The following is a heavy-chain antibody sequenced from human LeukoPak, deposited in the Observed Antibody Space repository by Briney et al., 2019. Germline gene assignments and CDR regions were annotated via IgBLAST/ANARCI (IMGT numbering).Heavy chain of an antibody. D-gene: IGHD6-13*01. V-gene: IGHV1-18*04. CDR1: GYTFTSYG. CDR2: ISAYNGNT. CDR3: ARDHTGYSSSWYPDY. Sequence: ASVTVSCKAAGYTFTSYGISRLRQSPGQGIEWMGWISAYNGNTNYAQKLQGRVTMTTDTSTSTAYMELRSLRSDDTAVYYCARDHTGYSSSWYPDYWGQGTLVTVSS. J-gene: IGHJ4*02.